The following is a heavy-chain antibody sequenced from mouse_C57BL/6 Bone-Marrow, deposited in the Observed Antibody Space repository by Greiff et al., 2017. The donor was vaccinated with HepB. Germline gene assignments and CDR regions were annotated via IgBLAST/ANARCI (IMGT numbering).Heavy chain of an antibody. Sequence: VQLKQSGPVLVKPGASVKMSCKASGYTFTDYYMNWVKQSHGKSLEWIGVINPYNGGTSYNQKFKGKATLTVDKSSSTAYMELNSLTSEDSAVYYCARWNDGYSIAYWGQGTLVTVSA. D-gene: IGHD2-3*01. J-gene: IGHJ3*01. CDR2: INPYNGGT. CDR1: GYTFTDYY. CDR3: ARWNDGYSIAY. V-gene: IGHV1-19*01.